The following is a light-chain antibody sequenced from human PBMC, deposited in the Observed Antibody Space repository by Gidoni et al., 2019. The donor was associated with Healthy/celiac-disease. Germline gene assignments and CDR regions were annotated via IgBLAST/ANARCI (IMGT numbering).Light chain of an antibody. J-gene: IGKJ4*01. CDR2: DAS. V-gene: IGKV3-11*01. CDR1: QSVSSY. CDR3: QQRSNWPPLT. Sequence: LVLTHSPATLSLSPGERATLSCRASQSVSSYLAWYQQKPGQAPRLLIYDASNRATGIPARFSGSGSGTDVTLTISSLEPEDFAVYYCQQRSNWPPLTFGGGTKVEIK.